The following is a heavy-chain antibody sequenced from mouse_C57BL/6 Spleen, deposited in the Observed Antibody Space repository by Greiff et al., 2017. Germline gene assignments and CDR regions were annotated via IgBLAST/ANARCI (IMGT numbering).Heavy chain of an antibody. D-gene: IGHD1-1*01. J-gene: IGHJ4*01. CDR1: GFTFSSYA. CDR3: ARDITTVLDY. Sequence: VQLKESGGGLVKPGGSLKLSCAASGFTFSSYAMSRVRQTPEKRLEWVATISDGGSYTYYPDNVKGRFTISRDNAKNNLYLQMSHLKSEDTAMYYCARDITTVLDYWGQGTSVTVSS. V-gene: IGHV5-4*01. CDR2: ISDGGSYT.